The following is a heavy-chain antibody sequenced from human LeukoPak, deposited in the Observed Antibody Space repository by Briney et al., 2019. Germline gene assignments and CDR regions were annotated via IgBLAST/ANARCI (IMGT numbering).Heavy chain of an antibody. J-gene: IGHJ4*02. D-gene: IGHD3-22*01. CDR2: INHSGST. CDR3: ASLYAYYYGSSGYYDY. CDR1: GGSISGYY. V-gene: IGHV4-34*01. Sequence: SETLSLTCAVYGGSISGYYWSWIRQPPGKGLEWIGDINHSGSTNYNPSLKSRVTISVDTSKNQFSLKLSSVTAADTAVYYCASLYAYYYGSSGYYDYWGQGTLVTVSS.